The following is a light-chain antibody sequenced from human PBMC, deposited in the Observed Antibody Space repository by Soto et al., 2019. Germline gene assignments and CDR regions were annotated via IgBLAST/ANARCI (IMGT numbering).Light chain of an antibody. CDR2: GGS. Sequence: EIVMTQSPAILSVSPGDGATLFCRASQSIRNNFLAWYQHKPGQAPRLLIHGGSTRAAGVPARFSGSASETEFTLTISSLQSEDVAVYYCQQYSAWPLTFGGGTKVEI. CDR3: QQYSAWPLT. J-gene: IGKJ4*01. CDR1: QSIRNN. V-gene: IGKV3-15*01.